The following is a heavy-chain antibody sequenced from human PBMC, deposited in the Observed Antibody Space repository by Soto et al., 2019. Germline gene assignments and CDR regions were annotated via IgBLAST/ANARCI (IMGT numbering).Heavy chain of an antibody. CDR3: ARGRCSSTSCYNYYYYGMDV. CDR1: GFTFSSYE. CDR2: ISSSGSTI. D-gene: IGHD2-2*02. V-gene: IGHV3-48*03. Sequence: GGSLRLSCAASGFTFSSYEMNWVRQAPGKGLEWVSYISSSGSTIYYADSVKGRFTISRDNAKNSLYLQMNSLRAEDTAVYYCARGRCSSTSCYNYYYYGMDVWGQGTTVTVSS. J-gene: IGHJ6*02.